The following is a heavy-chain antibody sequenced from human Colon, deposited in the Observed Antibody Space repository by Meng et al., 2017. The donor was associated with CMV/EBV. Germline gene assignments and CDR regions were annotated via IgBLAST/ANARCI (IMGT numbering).Heavy chain of an antibody. V-gene: IGHV1-2*02. CDR3: ARDVDRNFGDATQKLYAMGV. CDR1: GYPFTDYH. J-gene: IGHJ6*02. Sequence: ASVKVSCKASGYPFTDYHLYWVRQVPGQGLEWMGWLNPNSGYTRLAGHFQGRLTMTRDTSVSTAYMELSSLKSDDTAVYYCARDVDRNFGDATQKLYAMGVWGQETTVTVSS. D-gene: IGHD5-24*01. CDR2: LNPNSGYT.